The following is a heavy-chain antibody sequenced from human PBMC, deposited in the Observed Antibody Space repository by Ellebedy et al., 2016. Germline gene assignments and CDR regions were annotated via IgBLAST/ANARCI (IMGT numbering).Heavy chain of an antibody. Sequence: GESLKISXAASGFPFSSYWMHWVRQAPGKGLVWVALIKSDEITTIYADSVKGRFTISRDNAKNSLYLQMNSLRAEDTAVYYCARDRGSRWYDAFDIWGQGTMVTVSS. CDR1: GFPFSSYW. CDR3: ARDRGSRWYDAFDI. J-gene: IGHJ3*02. V-gene: IGHV3-74*01. D-gene: IGHD6-13*01. CDR2: IKSDEITT.